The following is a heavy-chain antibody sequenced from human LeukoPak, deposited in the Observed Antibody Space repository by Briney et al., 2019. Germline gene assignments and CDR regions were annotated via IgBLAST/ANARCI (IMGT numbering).Heavy chain of an antibody. D-gene: IGHD3-10*01. CDR3: ARVAGSGGFDY. CDR2: ISAYNGNT. Sequence: GASVKVPCKSSGYTFTSYGISWVRQAPGQGLEWMGWISAYNGNTNYAQKLQGRVSMTTDTSTTTAYMELRSLRSDDTAVYYCARVAGSGGFDYWGQGTLVTVSS. V-gene: IGHV1-18*01. CDR1: GYTFTSYG. J-gene: IGHJ4*02.